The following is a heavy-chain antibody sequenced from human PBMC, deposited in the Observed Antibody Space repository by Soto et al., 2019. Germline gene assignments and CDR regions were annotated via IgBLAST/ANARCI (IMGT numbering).Heavy chain of an antibody. CDR3: ARESEDLTSNFDY. CDR1: GFTFTRYI. J-gene: IGHJ4*02. CDR2: ISSTTNYI. Sequence: GGSLRLSWAASGFTFTRYIMNWVLQAPGKGLEWVSSISSTTNYIYYGDSMKGRFTISRDNAKNSLYLEMNSLRAEDTAVYYCARESEDLTSNFDYWGQGTLVTVSS. V-gene: IGHV3-21*06.